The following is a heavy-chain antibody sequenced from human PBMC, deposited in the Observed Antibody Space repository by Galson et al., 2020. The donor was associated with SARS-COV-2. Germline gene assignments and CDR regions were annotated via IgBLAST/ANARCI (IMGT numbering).Heavy chain of an antibody. CDR1: GYTFTSYG. V-gene: IGHV1-18*01. D-gene: IGHD6-13*01. J-gene: IGHJ6*03. Sequence: GESLKISCKASGYTFTSYGISWVRQAPGQGLEWMGWISAYNGNTNYAQKLQGRVTMTTDTSTSTAYMELRSLRSDDTAVYYCAREPYSTTWYPPRGYYMDVWGKGTTV. CDR3: AREPYSTTWYPPRGYYMDV. CDR2: ISAYNGNT.